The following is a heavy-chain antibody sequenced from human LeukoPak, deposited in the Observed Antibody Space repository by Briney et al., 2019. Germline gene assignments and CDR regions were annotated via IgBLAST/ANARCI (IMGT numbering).Heavy chain of an antibody. Sequence: SETLSLTCTVSGGSISSYYWSWIRQPPGMGLEWIGYIYYSGSTNYNPSLKSRVTISVDTSKNQFSLKLSSVTAADTAVYYCARRRRIGAVGTDAFDVWGQGTMVTVSS. CDR1: GGSISSYY. J-gene: IGHJ3*01. V-gene: IGHV4-59*08. D-gene: IGHD6-13*01. CDR3: ARRRRIGAVGTDAFDV. CDR2: IYYSGST.